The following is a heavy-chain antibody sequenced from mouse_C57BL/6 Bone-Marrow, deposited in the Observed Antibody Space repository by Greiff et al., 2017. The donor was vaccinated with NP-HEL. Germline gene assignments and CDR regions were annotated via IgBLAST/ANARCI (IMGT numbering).Heavy chain of an antibody. Sequence: EVQLQQSGPELVKPGASVKISCKASGYTFTDYYMNWVKQSHGKSLEWIGDINPNNGGTSYNQKFKGKATLTVDKSSSTAYMELRSLTSEDSAVYYCARRLRGFNAYWGQGTLVTVSA. V-gene: IGHV1-26*01. CDR2: INPNNGGT. J-gene: IGHJ3*01. CDR3: ARRLRGFNAY. D-gene: IGHD3-2*02. CDR1: GYTFTDYY.